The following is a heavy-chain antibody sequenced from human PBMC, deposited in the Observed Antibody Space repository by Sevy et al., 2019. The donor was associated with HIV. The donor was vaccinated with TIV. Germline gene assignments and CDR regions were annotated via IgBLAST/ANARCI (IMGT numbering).Heavy chain of an antibody. V-gene: IGHV4-34*01. D-gene: IGHD1-26*01. Sequence: SETLSLTCAVYGGSFSGYYWSWIRQPPGKGLKWIGEINHSGSTNYNPSLKSRVTISVDTSKNQFSLKLSSVTAADTAVYYCARGLLVGATTGRWFDPWGQGTLVTVSS. CDR3: ARGLLVGATTGRWFDP. J-gene: IGHJ5*02. CDR1: GGSFSGYY. CDR2: INHSGST.